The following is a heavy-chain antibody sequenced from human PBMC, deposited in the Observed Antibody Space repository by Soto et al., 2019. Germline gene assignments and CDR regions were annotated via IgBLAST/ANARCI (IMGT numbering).Heavy chain of an antibody. CDR2: IGAYNGNT. J-gene: IGHJ6*02. Sequence: QVQLVQSGAEVKKPGASVQVSCKASGYTFTSYDITWVRQAPGQGLEWMGWIGAYNGNTNYAQKLQGRVTMTTDTTTSTAYRELRSLRSDDTALYYCGRVGAGGAVDVWGQGTTVTVSS. CDR3: GRVGAGGAVDV. CDR1: GYTFTSYD. V-gene: IGHV1-18*04. D-gene: IGHD3-3*01.